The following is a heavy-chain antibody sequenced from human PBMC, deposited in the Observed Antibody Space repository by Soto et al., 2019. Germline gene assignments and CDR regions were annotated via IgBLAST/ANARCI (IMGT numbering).Heavy chain of an antibody. CDR2: ISYDGSNK. CDR1: GFTFSSYG. Sequence: PGGSLRLSCAASGFTFSSYGMHWVRQAPGKGLEWVAVISYDGSNKYYADSVKGRFTISRDNSKNTLYLQMNSLRAEDTAVYYCAKDIEGGGLDYWGQGTLVTVSS. CDR3: AKDIEGGGLDY. V-gene: IGHV3-30*18. J-gene: IGHJ4*02. D-gene: IGHD2-15*01.